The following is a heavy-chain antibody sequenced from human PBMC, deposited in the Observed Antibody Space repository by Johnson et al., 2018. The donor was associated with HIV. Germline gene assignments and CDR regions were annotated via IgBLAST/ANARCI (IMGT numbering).Heavy chain of an antibody. Sequence: QVQLVESGGGVVQPGRSLRLSCAASGFTFSNYGMHWVRQGPGNGLEWVAVISYDGSNKYYADSVKGRFTISRDNAKKSLYLQMTSLRAEDTAMYYCAKRRVAGDDAFDVWGQGTMVIVSS. V-gene: IGHV3-30*18. CDR1: GFTFSNYG. D-gene: IGHD6-19*01. CDR3: AKRRVAGDDAFDV. J-gene: IGHJ3*01. CDR2: ISYDGSNK.